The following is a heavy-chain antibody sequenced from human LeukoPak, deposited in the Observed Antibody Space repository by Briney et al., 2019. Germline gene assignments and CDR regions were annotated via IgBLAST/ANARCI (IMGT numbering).Heavy chain of an antibody. CDR3: ARASYGVEGCPGP. Sequence: GASVKVSCKASGYTFTSYGISWVRQAPGQGLEWMGWISAYNGNTNYAQKLQGRVTMTRDTSTSTVYMELSSLRSEDTAVYYCARASYGVEGCPGPWGQGTLVTVSS. CDR1: GYTFTSYG. D-gene: IGHD2-8*01. V-gene: IGHV1-18*01. J-gene: IGHJ5*02. CDR2: ISAYNGNT.